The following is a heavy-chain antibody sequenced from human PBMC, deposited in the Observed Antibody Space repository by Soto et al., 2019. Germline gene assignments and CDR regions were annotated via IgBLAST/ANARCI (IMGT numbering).Heavy chain of an antibody. CDR1: GFTFSTYS. D-gene: IGHD3-22*01. CDR2: ISSSSGHI. V-gene: IGHV3-21*04. CDR3: ARVADAYSGYYRHFYFYAMDV. J-gene: IGHJ6*02. Sequence: GGSLRLSCAASGFTFSTYSMNWVRQAPGKGLEWVSSISSSSGHIYYADSVKGRFIISRDNARNSLYLQMDSLSAEDTALYYYARVADAYSGYYRHFYFYAMDVWGQGTTVTVSS.